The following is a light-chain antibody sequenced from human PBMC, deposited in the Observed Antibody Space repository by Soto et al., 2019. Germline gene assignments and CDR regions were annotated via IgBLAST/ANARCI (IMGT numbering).Light chain of an antibody. Sequence: DIVMTQSPDSLAVSLGERATINCKSSQTVLYSSNNKNYLAWYQQKPGQPPKLLISWASTRESGVPDRFSGSGSGTEFTLTISSLQAEDMAVYYCQQYASTLWTFGQGTKVEIK. V-gene: IGKV4-1*01. CDR3: QQYASTLWT. CDR1: QTVLYSSNNKNY. J-gene: IGKJ1*01. CDR2: WAS.